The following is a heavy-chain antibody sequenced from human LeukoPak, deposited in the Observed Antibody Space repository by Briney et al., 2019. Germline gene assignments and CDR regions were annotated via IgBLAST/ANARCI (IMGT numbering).Heavy chain of an antibody. CDR1: GFTFTSDA. J-gene: IGHJ5*02. CDR3: AKCSTSAYTTGWCNWIDP. V-gene: IGHV3-23*01. D-gene: IGHD6-19*01. CDR2: TVSRGTT. Sequence: GGSLRLSCVASGFTFTSDAMNWVRQAPGKGLEWVSSTVSRGTTQYADSVKGRFTVSRDASKNTLYLQMNSLRADDTAVYYCAKCSTSAYTTGWCNWIDPWGQGTLVTVSS.